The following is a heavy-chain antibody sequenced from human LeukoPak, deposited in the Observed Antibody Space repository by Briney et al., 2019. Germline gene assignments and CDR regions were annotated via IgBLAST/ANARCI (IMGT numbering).Heavy chain of an antibody. Sequence: AETLSLTCTVSGGSISSYCRSWIRQPPGKGLEWIGYIYYSGSTNYNPSLKSRVTISVDTSKNQFSLKLSSVTAADTAVYYCARSPYGQPLDYWGQGTLVTVSS. D-gene: IGHD3-10*01. CDR2: IYYSGST. J-gene: IGHJ4*02. V-gene: IGHV4-59*01. CDR3: ARSPYGQPLDY. CDR1: GGSISSYC.